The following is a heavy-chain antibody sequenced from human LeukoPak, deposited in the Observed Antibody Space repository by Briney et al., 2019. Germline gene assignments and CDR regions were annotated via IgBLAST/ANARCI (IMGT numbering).Heavy chain of an antibody. Sequence: ASVKVSCKASGYTFTGYYMHWVRQAPGQGVEWRGWINPNSGGTNYAKNFQGRVTITRDTSISTAYMELSRLRSDDTAVYYCESAPREDGSGSYYSGDFDYWGQGTLVTVSS. CDR3: ESAPREDGSGSYYSGDFDY. CDR2: INPNSGGT. CDR1: GYTFTGYY. V-gene: IGHV1-2*02. D-gene: IGHD3-10*01. J-gene: IGHJ4*02.